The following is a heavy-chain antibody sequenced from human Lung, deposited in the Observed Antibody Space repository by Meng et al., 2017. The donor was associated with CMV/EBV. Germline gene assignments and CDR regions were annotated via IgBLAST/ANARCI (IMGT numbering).Heavy chain of an antibody. CDR3: AKAGYSSSWYVFDY. V-gene: IGHV3-23*01. J-gene: IGHJ4*02. Sequence: GGSLRLXXAASGFTFSSYVMTWVRQAPGKGLEWVSGIGPSGGNTYYADSVKGRFTISRDNSRNTLYLQMNGLRAEDTAVYYCAKAGYSSSWYVFDYWGQGXLVTVSS. D-gene: IGHD6-13*01. CDR2: IGPSGGNT. CDR1: GFTFSSYV.